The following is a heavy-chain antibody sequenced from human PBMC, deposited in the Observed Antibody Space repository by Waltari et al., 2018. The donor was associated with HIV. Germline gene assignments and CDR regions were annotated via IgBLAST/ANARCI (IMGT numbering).Heavy chain of an antibody. CDR1: GDSISSGGSS. J-gene: IGHJ6*02. D-gene: IGHD1-26*01. Sequence: QLQLQESGSGLVKPSQNLSLTCAVSGDSISSGGSSWSWIRQPPGKGLEWIGDIYLAGNTYYNPSLESRITISLDRSKNQFSLRLSSVTAADTAVYYCARGRGYEISPVGLTGMDVWGQGTTVTVSS. CDR3: ARGRGYEISPVGLTGMDV. V-gene: IGHV4-30-2*01. CDR2: IYLAGNT.